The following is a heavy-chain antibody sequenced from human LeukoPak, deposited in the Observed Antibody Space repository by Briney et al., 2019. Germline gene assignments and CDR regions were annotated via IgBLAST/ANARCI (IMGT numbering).Heavy chain of an antibody. CDR3: ARGSGIITGIDE. CDR1: GFTFSSHW. D-gene: IGHD6-25*01. Sequence: PGGSLRPSCAASGFTFSSHWMHWVRQAPGKGLVWVSRIKDDGSHTNYADSVKGRFTISRDNAKNTLSLQMNSLRAEDTAVYDCARGSGIITGIDEWGQGTLVTVSS. V-gene: IGHV3-74*01. J-gene: IGHJ4*02. CDR2: IKDDGSHT.